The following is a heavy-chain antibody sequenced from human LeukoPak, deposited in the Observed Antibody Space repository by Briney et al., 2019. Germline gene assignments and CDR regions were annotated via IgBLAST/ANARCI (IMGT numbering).Heavy chain of an antibody. CDR1: GGSISSGGYY. CDR3: ATETTVTTFGFDP. CDR2: IYYSGST. V-gene: IGHV4-31*03. D-gene: IGHD4-17*01. J-gene: IGHJ5*02. Sequence: SETLSLTCTVSGGSISSGGYYWSWIRQHPGKGLEWIGYIYYSGSTYYNPSLKSRVTISVDTSKNQFSLKLSSVTAADTAVYYCATETTVTTFGFDPWGQGTLATVSS.